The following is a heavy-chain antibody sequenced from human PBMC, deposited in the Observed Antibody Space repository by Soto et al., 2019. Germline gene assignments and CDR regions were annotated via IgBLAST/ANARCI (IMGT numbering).Heavy chain of an antibody. CDR3: ARAQQLGFHYYGMDV. Sequence: ASVKVSCKASGYTFTGYYMHWVRQAPGQGLEWMGWINPNSGGTNYAQKFQGWVTMTRDTSISTAYMELSRLRSDDTAVYYCARAQQLGFHYYGMDVWRQGTTVTVSS. V-gene: IGHV1-2*04. CDR1: GYTFTGYY. D-gene: IGHD6-13*01. J-gene: IGHJ6*02. CDR2: INPNSGGT.